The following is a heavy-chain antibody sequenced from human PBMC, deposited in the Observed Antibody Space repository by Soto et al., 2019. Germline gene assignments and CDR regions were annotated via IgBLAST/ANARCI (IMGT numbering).Heavy chain of an antibody. V-gene: IGHV3-49*04. CDR3: TTYYYDSSGYYYYYGMDV. J-gene: IGHJ6*02. Sequence: GSLRLSCTASGFTFGDYAMSWVRQAPGKGLEWVGFIRSKAYGGTTEYAASVKGRFTISRDDSKSIAYLQMNSLKTEDTAVYYCTTYYYDSSGYYYYYGMDVWGQGTTVTVSS. CDR2: IRSKAYGGTT. D-gene: IGHD3-22*01. CDR1: GFTFGDYA.